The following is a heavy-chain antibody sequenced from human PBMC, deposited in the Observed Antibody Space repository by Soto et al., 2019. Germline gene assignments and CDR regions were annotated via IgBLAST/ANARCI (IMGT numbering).Heavy chain of an antibody. Sequence: QVQLVQSGAEVKKPGSSVKVSCKASGATFSNYPISWVRQAPGHGLEWMGGIIPIFGTVNYAQKFQGRVTITADESTSTAYMELSSLRSADTAVYYCARGNHRWLQLWYFDLWGRGTLVTVSS. CDR1: GATFSNYP. J-gene: IGHJ2*01. CDR3: ARGNHRWLQLWYFDL. V-gene: IGHV1-69*12. CDR2: IIPIFGTV. D-gene: IGHD5-12*01.